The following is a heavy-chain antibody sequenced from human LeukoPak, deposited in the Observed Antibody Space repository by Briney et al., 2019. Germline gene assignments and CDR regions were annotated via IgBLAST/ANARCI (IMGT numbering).Heavy chain of an antibody. Sequence: ASVKVSCKASGYTFISYTLHWVRQAPGQRLEWMGWINAGNGNTKYSQKFQGRVTMTRDTSTSTVYMELSSLRSEDTAVYYCARELTGPNVLQAPFDYWGQGTLVTVSS. CDR1: GYTFISYT. CDR2: INAGNGNT. V-gene: IGHV1-3*01. J-gene: IGHJ4*02. D-gene: IGHD1-14*01. CDR3: ARELTGPNVLQAPFDY.